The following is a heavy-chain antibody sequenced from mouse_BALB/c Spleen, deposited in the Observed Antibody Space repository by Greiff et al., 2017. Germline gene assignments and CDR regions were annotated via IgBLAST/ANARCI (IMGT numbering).Heavy chain of an antibody. Sequence: EVKLVESGGGLVQPGGSLKLSCAASGFTFSSYGMSWVRQTPDKRLELVATINSNGGSTYYPDSVTGRFTISIDNAKNTLYLQMSSLKSEDTAMYYCAREDITTVANFDYWGQGTTLTVSS. CDR1: GFTFSSYG. D-gene: IGHD1-1*01. J-gene: IGHJ2*01. CDR3: AREDITTVANFDY. CDR2: INSNGGST. V-gene: IGHV5-6-3*01.